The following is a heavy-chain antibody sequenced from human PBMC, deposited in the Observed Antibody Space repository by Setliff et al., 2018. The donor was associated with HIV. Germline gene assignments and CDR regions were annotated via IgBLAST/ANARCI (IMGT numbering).Heavy chain of an antibody. V-gene: IGHV4-59*08. Sequence: LSLTCTVSRDSINGHWWSWIRQPPGRGLEWTGSIHYSGITHYNPSLKSRLTMSVDTSKNQVSLRLSSVTAADTAVYYCARQGLALVPASIDWRLPPSPIDYWGQGALVTV. D-gene: IGHD2-2*01. CDR2: IHYSGIT. CDR3: ARQGLALVPASIDWRLPPSPIDY. CDR1: RDSINGHW. J-gene: IGHJ4*02.